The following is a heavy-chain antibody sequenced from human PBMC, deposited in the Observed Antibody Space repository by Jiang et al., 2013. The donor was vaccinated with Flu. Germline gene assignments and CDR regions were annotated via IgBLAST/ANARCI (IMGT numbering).Heavy chain of an antibody. J-gene: IGHJ6*02. Sequence: GAEVKKPGESLKISCKGSGYSFTSYWIGWVRQMPGKGLEWMGIIYPGDSDTRYSPSFQGQVTISADKSISTAYLQWSSLKASDTAMYYCARLDSTNGVCCDYGMDVWGQGTTVTVSS. D-gene: IGHD2-8*01. CDR3: ARLDSTNGVCCDYGMDV. CDR2: IYPGDSDT. CDR1: GYSFTSYW. V-gene: IGHV5-51*03.